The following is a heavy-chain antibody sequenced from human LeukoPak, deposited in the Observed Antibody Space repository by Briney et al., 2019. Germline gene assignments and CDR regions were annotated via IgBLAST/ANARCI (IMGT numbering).Heavy chain of an antibody. Sequence: GESLKISCKGSGYSFTSYWIGWVRQAPGKGLEWVSGIRVNDETYYADSVKGRFTISRDNSENTLYLQMGGPRAEDTAVYYCAKGTGDMGYYFDRWGQGTLVTVSS. V-gene: IGHV3-23*01. D-gene: IGHD7-27*01. J-gene: IGHJ4*02. CDR2: IRVNDET. CDR1: GYSFTSYW. CDR3: AKGTGDMGYYFDR.